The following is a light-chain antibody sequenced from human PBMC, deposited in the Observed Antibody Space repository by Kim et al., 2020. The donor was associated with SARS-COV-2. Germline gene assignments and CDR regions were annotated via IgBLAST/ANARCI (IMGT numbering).Light chain of an antibody. CDR3: QQYYSTPPT. CDR1: QSVLYSSNNKNY. V-gene: IGKV4-1*01. CDR2: WAS. Sequence: ATINCKSSQSVLYSSNNKNYLAWYQQKPGQPPKLLIYWASTRESGVPERFSGSGSGTDFTLTISSLQAEDVAVYYCQQYYSTPPTFGQGTKVDIK. J-gene: IGKJ1*01.